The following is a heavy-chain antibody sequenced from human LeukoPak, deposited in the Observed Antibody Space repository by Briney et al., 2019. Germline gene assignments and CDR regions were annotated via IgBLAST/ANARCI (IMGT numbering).Heavy chain of an antibody. CDR2: ISPDGTIT. CDR3: TTAVVNSFDY. CDR1: GFTLDTYW. D-gene: IGHD2-15*01. Sequence: GGSLRLSCVASGFTLDTYWMQWVRQAPGKGLVWVSRISPDGTITTYADSVKGRFTISGDNAKNTLYLEMNSLRAEDTAVYYCTTAVVNSFDYWGQGALVTVSS. V-gene: IGHV3-74*01. J-gene: IGHJ4*02.